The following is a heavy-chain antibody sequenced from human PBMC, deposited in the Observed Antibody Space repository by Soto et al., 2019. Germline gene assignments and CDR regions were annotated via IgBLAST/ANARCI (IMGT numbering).Heavy chain of an antibody. CDR3: ARGLTNARDSGGDYFYFYGMDV. J-gene: IGHJ6*02. V-gene: IGHV6-1*01. CDR2: TYFMSKWYN. CDR1: GDSLSSNSAA. Sequence: PSQTLSLTCAISGDSLSSNSAAWNWIRQSPSRGLEWLGRTYFMSKWYNDYAVSVRSRMTIDPDTSKNQFSLQLNSVTPEDTAVYFCARGLTNARDSGGDYFYFYGMDVWDQGTTVTVSS. D-gene: IGHD3-10*01.